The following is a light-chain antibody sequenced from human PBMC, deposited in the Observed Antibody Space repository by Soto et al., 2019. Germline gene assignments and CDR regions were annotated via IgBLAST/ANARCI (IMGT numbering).Light chain of an antibody. CDR3: QQYNNWPRT. V-gene: IGKV3-15*01. CDR2: GAS. CDR1: QSVSSN. J-gene: IGKJ1*01. Sequence: ELVMTQSPATLSLSAGDRATLSCRASQSVSSNLAWYQQKPGQAPGLLIYGASTRATGIPDRFSGSGSGTEFNLTISSLQSEDFAVYYCQQYNNWPRTCGQGTKVDIK.